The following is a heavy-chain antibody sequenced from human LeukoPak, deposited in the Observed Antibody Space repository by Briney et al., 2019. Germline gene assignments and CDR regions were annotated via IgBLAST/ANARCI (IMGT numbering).Heavy chain of an antibody. D-gene: IGHD6-6*01. CDR1: GFTFSHHG. J-gene: IGHJ2*01. V-gene: IGHV3-48*03. CDR2: ISGSGTST. CDR3: ARWTRIISSSLWYFDL. Sequence: PGGSLRLSCVTSGFTFSHHGMHWVRQAPGKGLEWVSYISGSGTSTYYADSVKGRFTISRDNAKNSLYLQMNSLRAEDTAVYYCARWTRIISSSLWYFDLWGRGNLVTVSS.